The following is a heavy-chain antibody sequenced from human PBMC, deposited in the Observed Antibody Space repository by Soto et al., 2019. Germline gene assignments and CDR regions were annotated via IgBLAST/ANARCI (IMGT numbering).Heavy chain of an antibody. CDR3: ARGHCSGGSCYSPNYYYYYMDV. V-gene: IGHV1-69*02. D-gene: IGHD2-15*01. J-gene: IGHJ6*03. Sequence: ASVKVSCKASGGTFSSYTISWVRQAPGQGLEWMGRIIPILGIANYAQKFQGRVTITADKSTSTAYMELSSLRSEDTAVYYCARGHCSGGSCYSPNYYYYYMDVWGKGTTVTVSS. CDR2: IIPILGIA. CDR1: GGTFSSYT.